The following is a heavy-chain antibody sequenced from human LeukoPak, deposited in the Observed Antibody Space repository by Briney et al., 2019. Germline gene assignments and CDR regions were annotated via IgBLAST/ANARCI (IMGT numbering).Heavy chain of an antibody. V-gene: IGHV3-23*01. J-gene: IGHJ4*02. CDR3: AKYLGIVVVPAAIV. Sequence: GGSLRLSCAASGFTFSSYAMSWVRQAPGKGLEWVSAISGSGGSTYYADSVKGRFTISRDNSKNTLYLQMNSLRAEDTAIYYCAKYLGIVVVPAAIVWGQGTLVTVSS. CDR1: GFTFSSYA. D-gene: IGHD2-2*01. CDR2: ISGSGGST.